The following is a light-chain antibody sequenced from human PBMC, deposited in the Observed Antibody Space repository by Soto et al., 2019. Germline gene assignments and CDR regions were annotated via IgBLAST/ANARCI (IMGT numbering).Light chain of an antibody. CDR1: SSDVGAHNY. J-gene: IGLJ3*02. V-gene: IGLV2-8*01. Sequence: QSVLTQPPSASGSPGQSLTISCTGTSSDVGAHNYVSWYQQNPGKAPKRMLYDVNKRPSGVPDRFSGSKSGNTASLTVSGLQAEDEAAYYCSSYAGGNNWVFGGGTKVTVL. CDR3: SSYAGGNNWV. CDR2: DVN.